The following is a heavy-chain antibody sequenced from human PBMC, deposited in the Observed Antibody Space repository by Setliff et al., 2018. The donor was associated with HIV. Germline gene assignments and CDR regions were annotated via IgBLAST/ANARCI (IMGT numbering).Heavy chain of an antibody. V-gene: IGHV4-61*09. CDR2: IHTTGST. J-gene: IGHJ3*02. CDR3: ARDRPPSTVDMLGAFDR. D-gene: IGHD4-17*01. Sequence: SETLSLTCSVSGDSISSGSYYWSWIRLPAGKGLEWIGQIHTTGSTNYKPSLKSRVTISLDTSKSQFSLKLSSVTAADTAVYYCARDRPPSTVDMLGAFDRWGQGTMVTVSS. CDR1: GDSISSGSYY.